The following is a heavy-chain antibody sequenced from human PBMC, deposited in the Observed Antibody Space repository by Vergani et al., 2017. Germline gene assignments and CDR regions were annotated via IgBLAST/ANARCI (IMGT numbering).Heavy chain of an antibody. Sequence: EVQLVESGGGLVQPGGSLRLSCAASGFTVSSNYMSWVRQAPGKGLEWVSVIYSGGSTYYADSVKGRFTITRHNPKNKLYLQMNSLRAEDTAVYYCASTNCGGDCAVFGYWGQGTLVTVSS. V-gene: IGHV3-53*04. CDR3: ASTNCGGDCAVFGY. CDR1: GFTVSSNY. CDR2: IYSGGST. D-gene: IGHD2-21*01. J-gene: IGHJ4*02.